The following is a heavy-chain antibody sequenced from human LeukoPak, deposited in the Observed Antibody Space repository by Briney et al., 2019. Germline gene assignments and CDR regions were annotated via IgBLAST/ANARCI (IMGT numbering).Heavy chain of an antibody. CDR3: ARGGDGYNLQTSFDY. CDR2: IIPIFGTA. CDR1: GGTFSSYA. Sequence: SVKVSCKASGGTFSSYAISWVRQAPGQGLEWMGGIIPIFGTANYAQKFQGRVTSTADESTSTAYMELSSLRSEDTAVYYCARGGDGYNLQTSFDYWGQGTLVTVSS. V-gene: IGHV1-69*01. J-gene: IGHJ4*02. D-gene: IGHD5-24*01.